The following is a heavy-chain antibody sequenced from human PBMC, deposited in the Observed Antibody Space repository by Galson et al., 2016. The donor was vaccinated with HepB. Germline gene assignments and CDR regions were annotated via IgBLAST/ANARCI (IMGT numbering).Heavy chain of an antibody. CDR1: GFTFSTYG. CDR3: ARDTYYDLWRGNYRYGMDV. J-gene: IGHJ6*02. V-gene: IGHV3-30*03. Sequence: SLRLSCAASGFTFSTYGLHWVRQAPGKGLEWVAAISYDEINEFYVDSVKGRFTVSRDNAKNSMYMQMKSLRAEDTAVYYCARDTYYDLWRGNYRYGMDVWGQGTTVTVSS. D-gene: IGHD3-3*01. CDR2: ISYDEINE.